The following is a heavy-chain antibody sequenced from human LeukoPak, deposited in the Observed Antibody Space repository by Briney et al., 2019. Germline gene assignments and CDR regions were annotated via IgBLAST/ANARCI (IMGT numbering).Heavy chain of an antibody. CDR2: IYTNGNT. J-gene: IGHJ4*02. CDR3: AMEPNYFGSGRFDY. D-gene: IGHD3-10*01. V-gene: IGHV4-4*07. Sequence: SETLSLTCTVSGGSISSYYWSWIRQPAGKGLEWIGHIYTNGNTNYNPSLKSRVTVSVDTSKNQFSLKLSSVTAADTAVYYCAMEPNYFGSGRFDYWGQGTLVTVSS. CDR1: GGSISSYY.